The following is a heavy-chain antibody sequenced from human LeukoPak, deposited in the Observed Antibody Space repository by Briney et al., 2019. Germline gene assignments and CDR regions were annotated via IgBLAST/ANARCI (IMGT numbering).Heavy chain of an antibody. CDR2: ITASGDNT. Sequence: PGGSLRLSCAASGFTFSSYAMGWVRQAPGKGLEWVSAITASGDNTYYADSVKGRLTISRDNSKNTLYLQMNSLRAEDTAVYYCAKDPPGYCSGGSCYYWGQGTLVTVSS. V-gene: IGHV3-23*01. D-gene: IGHD2-15*01. CDR3: AKDPPGYCSGGSCYY. J-gene: IGHJ4*02. CDR1: GFTFSSYA.